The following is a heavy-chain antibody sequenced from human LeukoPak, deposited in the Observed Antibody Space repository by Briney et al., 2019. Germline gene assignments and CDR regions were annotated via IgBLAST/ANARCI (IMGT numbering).Heavy chain of an antibody. J-gene: IGHJ3*02. V-gene: IGHV4-59*11. CDR3: ARNLEMATITSPFDI. CDR1: GGSISTHN. CDR2: SYYRGST. D-gene: IGHD5-24*01. Sequence: SETLSLTCTVSGGSISTHNWNWIRQSPGARGEWSGYSYYRGSTNYTPSLKSRVTISVDTSKNQLSLRLSSVTAADSAVYYCARNLEMATITSPFDIWGQGTMVTVSS.